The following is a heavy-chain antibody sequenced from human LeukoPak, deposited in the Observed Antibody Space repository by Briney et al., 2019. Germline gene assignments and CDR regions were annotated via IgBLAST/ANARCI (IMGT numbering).Heavy chain of an antibody. Sequence: SEALSLTCAVYGGSFSGYYLSWIRQPPGKGLEWIGEINHSGSTNYNPSLKSRVTISVDTSKNQFSLKLSSVPAAVTAVYYCARGPFPYYFDYWGQGTLVTVSS. V-gene: IGHV4-34*01. CDR3: ARGPFPYYFDY. CDR1: GGSFSGYY. J-gene: IGHJ4*02. CDR2: INHSGST.